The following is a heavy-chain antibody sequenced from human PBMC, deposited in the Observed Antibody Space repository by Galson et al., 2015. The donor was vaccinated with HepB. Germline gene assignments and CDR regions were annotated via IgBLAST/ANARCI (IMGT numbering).Heavy chain of an antibody. CDR2: ISSSSSTI. V-gene: IGHV3-48*01. D-gene: IGHD2-15*01. Sequence: SLRLSCAASGFTFSSYSMNWVRQAPGKGLEWVSYISSSSSTIYYADSVKGRFTISRDNAKNSLYLQMNSLRAEDTAVYYCARVVVVSPGAYYYYGMDVWGQGTTVTVSS. CDR3: ARVVVVSPGAYYYYGMDV. J-gene: IGHJ6*02. CDR1: GFTFSSYS.